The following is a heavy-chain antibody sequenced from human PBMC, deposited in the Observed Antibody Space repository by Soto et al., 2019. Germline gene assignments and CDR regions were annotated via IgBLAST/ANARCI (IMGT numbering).Heavy chain of an antibody. CDR1: SVSNAW. Sequence: SVSNAWMNWVHQAPGKGLEWVGRIKSKTDGGTTDYAAPVKGRFTISRDDSKNTLYLQMNSLKTEDTAVYYCTAYVEMATIVDYWGQGTLVTVSS. V-gene: IGHV3-15*07. CDR2: IKSKTDGGTT. CDR3: TAYVEMATIVDY. D-gene: IGHD5-12*01. J-gene: IGHJ4*02.